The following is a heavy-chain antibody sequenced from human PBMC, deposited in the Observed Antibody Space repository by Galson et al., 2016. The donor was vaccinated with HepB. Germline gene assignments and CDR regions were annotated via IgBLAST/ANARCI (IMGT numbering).Heavy chain of an antibody. CDR3: VKGLSRVGAVAGIAPSDY. Sequence: SLRLSCAASAFIFSSYSMHWVRQAPGKGLQYVSSISTNGRSTYYEDSVKGRFTISRDNSKNTLYLQMSSLRTEDTAVYYCVKGLSRVGAVAGIAPSDYWGRGTLVTVSS. CDR2: ISTNGRST. D-gene: IGHD6-19*01. V-gene: IGHV3-64D*06. J-gene: IGHJ4*02. CDR1: AFIFSSYS.